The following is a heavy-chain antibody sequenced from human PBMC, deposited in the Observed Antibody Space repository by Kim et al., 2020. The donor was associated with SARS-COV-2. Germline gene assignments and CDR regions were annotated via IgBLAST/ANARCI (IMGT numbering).Heavy chain of an antibody. CDR3: ASHDYYGSGSYYLLDP. CDR2: IYYSGST. CDR1: GGSISSSSYY. J-gene: IGHJ5*02. D-gene: IGHD3-10*01. V-gene: IGHV4-39*07. Sequence: SETLSLTCTVSGGSISSSSYYWGWIRQPPGKGLEWIGTIYYSGSTYYNPSLKSRVTISVDTSKNQFSLKLSSVTAADTAVYYCASHDYYGSGSYYLLDPWGQGTLVTVS.